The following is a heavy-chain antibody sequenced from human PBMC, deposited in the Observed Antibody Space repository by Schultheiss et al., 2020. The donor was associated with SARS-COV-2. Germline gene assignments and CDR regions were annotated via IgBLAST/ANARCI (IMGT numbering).Heavy chain of an antibody. CDR3: ARDPKGYCSSTSCYSSWFDP. D-gene: IGHD2-2*01. CDR1: GFTFSSYA. J-gene: IGHJ5*02. Sequence: GGSLRLSCAASGFTFSSYAMHWVRQAPGKGLEWVAVISYDGSNKYYADSVKGRFTISRDNSKNTLYLQMNSLRAEDTAVYYCARDPKGYCSSTSCYSSWFDPWGQGTLVTVSS. V-gene: IGHV3-30*01. CDR2: ISYDGSNK.